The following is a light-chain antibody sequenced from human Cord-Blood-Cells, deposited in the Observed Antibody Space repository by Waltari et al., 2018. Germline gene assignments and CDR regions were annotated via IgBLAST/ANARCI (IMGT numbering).Light chain of an antibody. CDR2: AAS. V-gene: IGKV1-39*01. Sequence: DIQMTQSPSSLSASVGDRVTITCRASQSISSYLNWYQQKPGKAPKLLIYAASSLQSGVPSRCSGSGSGTDFTLTISSLQPEDFATYYCQQSYSTLFTFGPGTKGDI. CDR3: QQSYSTLFT. CDR1: QSISSY. J-gene: IGKJ3*01.